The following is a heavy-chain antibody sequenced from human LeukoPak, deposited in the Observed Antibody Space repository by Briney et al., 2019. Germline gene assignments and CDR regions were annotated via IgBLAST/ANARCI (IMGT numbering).Heavy chain of an antibody. J-gene: IGHJ4*02. CDR1: GFTLDDYA. CDR3: AKSRPDGPVITYYFDY. Sequence: GGSLRLSCAASGFTLDDYAMHWVRQAPGKGLEWVSGISWNSGSIGYADSVKGRFTISRDNAKNSLYLQMNSLRAEDTALYYCAKSRPDGPVITYYFDYWGQGTLVTVSS. V-gene: IGHV3-9*01. CDR2: ISWNSGSI. D-gene: IGHD3-16*01.